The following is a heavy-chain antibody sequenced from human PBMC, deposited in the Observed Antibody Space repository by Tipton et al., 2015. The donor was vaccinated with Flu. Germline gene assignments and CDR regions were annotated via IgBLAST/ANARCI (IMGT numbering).Heavy chain of an antibody. CDR3: ARVLSSEYYYGMDV. CDR1: GFNFADYV. D-gene: IGHD3-16*02. Sequence: SLRLSCAASGFNFADYVMTWVRQAPGKGLEWVSIVNWRGDNTGYGDSVKGRFTISRDNSKNTVFLQMNTLRAEDTAVYYCARVLSSEYYYGMDVWGQGTTVTVSS. J-gene: IGHJ6*02. CDR2: VNWRGDNT. V-gene: IGHV3-20*04.